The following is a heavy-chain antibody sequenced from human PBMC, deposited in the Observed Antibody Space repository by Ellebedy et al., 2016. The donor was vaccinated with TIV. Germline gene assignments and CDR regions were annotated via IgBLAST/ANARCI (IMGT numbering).Heavy chain of an antibody. CDR3: AKDPFGIAAAGSDAIDI. CDR2: ISGSGGST. Sequence: GESLKISXAASGFTFSSYAMSWVRQAPGKGLEWVSAISGSGGSTYYADSVKGRFTISRDNSKNTLYLQMNSLRAEDTAVYYCAKDPFGIAAAGSDAIDIWGQGTMVTVSS. CDR1: GFTFSSYA. V-gene: IGHV3-23*01. D-gene: IGHD6-13*01. J-gene: IGHJ3*02.